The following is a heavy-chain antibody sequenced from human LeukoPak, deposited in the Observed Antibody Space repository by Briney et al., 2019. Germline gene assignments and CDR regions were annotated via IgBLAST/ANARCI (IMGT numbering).Heavy chain of an antibody. CDR2: INPNSGGT. CDR3: ARGDRITISARGYYFDY. V-gene: IGHV1-2*02. Sequence: ASVKVPCTSFGGTFNTHIFNWVRQAPGQGLEWMGRINPNSGGTNYGQKFQGRVTMTRDTSISTAYMELSRLRSDDTAVYYCARGDRITISARGYYFDYWGQGTLVTVSS. CDR1: GGTFNTHI. J-gene: IGHJ4*02. D-gene: IGHD3-3*01.